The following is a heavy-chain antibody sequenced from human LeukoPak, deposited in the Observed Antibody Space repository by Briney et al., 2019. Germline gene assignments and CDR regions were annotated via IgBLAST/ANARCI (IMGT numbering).Heavy chain of an antibody. Sequence: GASVKVSCKASGYTFTGYYMHWVRQAPGQGLEWMGWINPNSGGTNYAQKFQGRVTMTRDTSISTAYMELSRLRSDDTAVYYCAGDTYYYDSSGYSAGAFDIWGQGTMVTVSS. CDR1: GYTFTGYY. D-gene: IGHD3-22*01. CDR3: AGDTYYYDSSGYSAGAFDI. V-gene: IGHV1-2*02. J-gene: IGHJ3*02. CDR2: INPNSGGT.